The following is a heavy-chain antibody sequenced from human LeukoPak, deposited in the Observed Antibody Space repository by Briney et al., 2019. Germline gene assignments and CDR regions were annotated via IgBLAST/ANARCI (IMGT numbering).Heavy chain of an antibody. J-gene: IGHJ6*02. V-gene: IGHV1-58*01. CDR2: IVVGSGNT. CDR3: AACSTPYYYYYGMDV. CDR1: GFTFTSSA. Sequence: GASVKVSCKASGFTFTSSAVQWVRQARGQRLEWIGWIVVGSGNTNYAQKFQERVTITRDMSTSTAYMELSSLRSEDTAVYYCAACSTPYYYYYGMDVWGQGTTVTVSS. D-gene: IGHD2-2*01.